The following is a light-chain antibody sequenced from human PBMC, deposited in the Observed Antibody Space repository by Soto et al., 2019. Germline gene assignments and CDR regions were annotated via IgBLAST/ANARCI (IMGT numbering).Light chain of an antibody. Sequence: EIVLTQSPGTLSLSPGERATLPFRASHSVSSYLAWYQQKPGQAPRLLIYGASNRATGIPDRFSGSGSGTDFTLTISRLEPEDFAVYYCQQYGSSGTFGQGTKVDIK. CDR1: HSVSSY. V-gene: IGKV3-20*01. CDR3: QQYGSSGT. CDR2: GAS. J-gene: IGKJ1*01.